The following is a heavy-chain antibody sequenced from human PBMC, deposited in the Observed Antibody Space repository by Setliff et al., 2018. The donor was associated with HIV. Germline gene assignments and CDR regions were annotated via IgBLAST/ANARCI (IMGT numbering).Heavy chain of an antibody. V-gene: IGHV4-4*08. CDR2: IYTSGIT. CDR1: GDSISSYY. D-gene: IGHD3-10*01. J-gene: IGHJ6*03. CDR3: ARDRRGYYYGSGSCYMDV. Sequence: LSLTCTVSGDSISSYYWSWIRQPPGKGLVWIGYIYTSGITDYNPSLKSRVTISGDTSKNQFSLKLSSVTAADTAVYYCARDRRGYYYGSGSCYMDVWGTGTTVTVSS.